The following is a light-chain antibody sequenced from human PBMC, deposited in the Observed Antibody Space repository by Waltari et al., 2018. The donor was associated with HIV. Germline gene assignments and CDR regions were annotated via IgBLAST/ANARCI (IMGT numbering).Light chain of an antibody. J-gene: IGLJ2*01. V-gene: IGLV2-8*01. CDR3: SSYAGSNNLVV. CDR1: SSDVGGYNY. Sequence: QSALTQPPSASGSPGQSVTISCTGTSSDVGGYNYVSWYQQHPGKAPKLMIYEVSKRPSGVPDRFFAFKSGNTASLTVSGLQAEDEADYYCSSYAGSNNLVVFGGGTKLTVL. CDR2: EVS.